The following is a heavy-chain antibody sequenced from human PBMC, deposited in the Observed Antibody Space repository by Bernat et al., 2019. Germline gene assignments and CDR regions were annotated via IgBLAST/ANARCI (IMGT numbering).Heavy chain of an antibody. D-gene: IGHD1-1*01. CDR3: TRHLETIDY. CDR1: GFTFSDSA. CDR2: IRSKAKSYAT. J-gene: IGHJ4*02. V-gene: IGHV3-73*01. Sequence: VQLVESGGGLVQPGGSLKLSCAASGFTFSDSAIHWVRQASGKGLEWVGHIRSKAKSYATAYAESAKGRFTISRDDSKNTAYLQMNSLKTEDTAVYYCTRHLETIDYWGQGTLVTVSS.